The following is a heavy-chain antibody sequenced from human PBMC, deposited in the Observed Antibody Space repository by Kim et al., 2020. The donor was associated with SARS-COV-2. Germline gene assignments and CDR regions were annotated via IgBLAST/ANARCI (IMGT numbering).Heavy chain of an antibody. V-gene: IGHV4-34*01. Sequence: SETLSLTCAVYGGSFSGYSWNWIRQPPGKGLEWIGEINHSGGLNHNPSIKSRVTISMDTSKNQFSLKVTSVTAADTAFYYCARGRAGIVPSPILGIGPHYDYFTMDVWGHGTTVTVSS. CDR3: ARGRAGIVPSPILGIGPHYDYFTMDV. D-gene: IGHD7-27*01. J-gene: IGHJ6*02. CDR1: GGSFSGYS. CDR2: INHSGGL.